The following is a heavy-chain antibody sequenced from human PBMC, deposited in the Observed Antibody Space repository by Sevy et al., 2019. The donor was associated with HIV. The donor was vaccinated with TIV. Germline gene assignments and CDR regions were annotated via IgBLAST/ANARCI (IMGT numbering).Heavy chain of an antibody. D-gene: IGHD2-15*01. CDR2: IYWNDDK. CDR1: GFSLSTSGVG. CDR3: AHSSEQDRRVVVASPFDY. Sequence: SGPTLVNPTQTLTLTCTFSGFSLSTSGVGVGWIRQPPGKALEWLALIYWNDDKRYSPSLKSGLTITKDTSKNQVVLTMTNMDPVDTATYYCAHSSEQDRRVVVASPFDYWGQGTLVTVSS. V-gene: IGHV2-5*01. J-gene: IGHJ4*02.